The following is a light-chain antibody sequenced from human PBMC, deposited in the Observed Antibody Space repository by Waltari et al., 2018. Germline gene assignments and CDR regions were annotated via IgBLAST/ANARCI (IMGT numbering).Light chain of an antibody. CDR1: QSISSW. V-gene: IGKV1-5*01. J-gene: IGKJ2*01. Sequence: DIQMTQSPSTLSASVGDRVTITCRASQSISSWLAWYQQKPVKAPKLLIYDASNLESGVPSRFSGSGSGTEFTLTISSLQPDDFATYYCQHYNSYPYTFGQGTKLGIK. CDR2: DAS. CDR3: QHYNSYPYT.